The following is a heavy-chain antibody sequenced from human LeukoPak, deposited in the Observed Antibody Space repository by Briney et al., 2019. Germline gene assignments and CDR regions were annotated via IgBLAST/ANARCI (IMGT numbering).Heavy chain of an antibody. D-gene: IGHD3-3*01. CDR3: ARLHYDFWSGYYNPYYFDY. J-gene: IGHJ4*02. CDR1: GFTFSSYA. V-gene: IGHV3-23*01. CDR2: ISGSGGST. Sequence: GGSLRLSCAASGFTFSSYAMSWVRQAPGKGLEWVSAISGSGGSTYYADSVKGRFTISRDNSKNTLYLQMNSLRAEDTAVYYCARLHYDFWSGYYNPYYFDYWGQGTLVTVSS.